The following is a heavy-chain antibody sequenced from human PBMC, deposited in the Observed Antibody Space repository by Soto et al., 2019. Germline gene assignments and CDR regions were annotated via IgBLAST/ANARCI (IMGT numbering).Heavy chain of an antibody. D-gene: IGHD2-21*02. V-gene: IGHV3-23*01. CDR1: GFTFSNYA. CDR2: INTSGGST. J-gene: IGHJ4*01. Sequence: HPGGSLRLSCAASGFTFSNYAMSWVRQAPGKGLEWVSAINTSGGSTNYADSVKGRFTISRDNSKNTVYLQMNSLRAEDTAIYYCAKVETDCCGVWHYWGHGTFLTV. CDR3: AKVETDCCGVWHY.